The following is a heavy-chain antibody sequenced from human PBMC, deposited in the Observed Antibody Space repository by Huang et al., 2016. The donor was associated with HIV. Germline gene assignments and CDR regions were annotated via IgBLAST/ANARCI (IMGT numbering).Heavy chain of an antibody. J-gene: IGHJ3*02. CDR1: GYTFTNYG. CDR3: VRVRRVMDTYCVADCSTLEAFDI. D-gene: IGHD2-21*02. Sequence: QVQLVQSGSELKKPGASVKVSCKASGYTFTNYGVHWVRQAPGQGLEVMGLINTDTGKPRYAQGLTGRCVFSLVTSVNTAYLQISSLKAADSAIYYCVRVRRVMDTYCVADCSTLEAFDIWGQGTVVTVSA. V-gene: IGHV7-4-1*02. CDR2: INTDTGKP.